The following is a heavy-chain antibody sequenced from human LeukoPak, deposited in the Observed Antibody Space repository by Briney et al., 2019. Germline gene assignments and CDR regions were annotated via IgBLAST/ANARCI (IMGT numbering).Heavy chain of an antibody. CDR2: ISGSGGST. V-gene: IGHV3-23*01. CDR1: GFTFSSHA. J-gene: IGHJ4*02. CDR3: ARGQIKLDY. Sequence: GGSLRLSCASSGFTFSSHAMSWVRQAPGKGLEWVSAISGSGGSTYYADPVKGRFTISRDNSKNTLHLQMNSLGPEDTAVYYCARGQIKLDYWGQGTLVTVSS.